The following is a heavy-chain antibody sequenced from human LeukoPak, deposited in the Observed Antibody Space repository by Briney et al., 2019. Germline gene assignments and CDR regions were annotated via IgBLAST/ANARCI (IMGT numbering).Heavy chain of an antibody. CDR3: AKGSGINHYHWIDP. V-gene: IGHV3-23*01. Sequence: GGSLRLSCAASEFTFSNYATNWVRQAPGKGLEWVSCISGGGRSTYYADSVKDRFTISRDNSKNTLNQQMDSLRGEDTALYYCAKGSGINHYHWIDPWGQGTLVTVSS. CDR2: ISGGGRST. J-gene: IGHJ5*02. D-gene: IGHD1-14*01. CDR1: EFTFSNYA.